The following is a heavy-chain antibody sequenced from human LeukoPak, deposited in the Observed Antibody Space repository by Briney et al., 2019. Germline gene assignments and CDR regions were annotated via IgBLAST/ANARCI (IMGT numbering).Heavy chain of an antibody. CDR3: ARGRIAAAGSTYYYGMDV. J-gene: IGHJ6*02. CDR1: GGTFSSYA. D-gene: IGHD6-13*01. Sequence: ASVKVSCKASGGTFSSYAISWVRQAPGQGLEWMGRIIPILGIANYAQKFQGRVTITADKSTSTAYMELSSLRSEDTAVYYCARGRIAAAGSTYYYGMDVWGQGTTVTVSS. CDR2: IIPILGIA. V-gene: IGHV1-69*04.